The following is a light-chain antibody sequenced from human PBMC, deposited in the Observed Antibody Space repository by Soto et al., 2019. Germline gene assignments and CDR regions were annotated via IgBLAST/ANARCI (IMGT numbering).Light chain of an antibody. CDR1: RSNIGSNS. CDR2: RNN. CDR3: AAWDDSRSGFWI. V-gene: IGLV1-47*01. Sequence: QLVLTQPPSASGTPGQRVTISCSGSRSNIGSNSVNWYQQLPGTAPKLLIYRNNQRPSGVPDRFSGSKSGSSASLAISGLGSEDEAGDYCAAWDDSRSGFWIFGGGTKLTVL. J-gene: IGLJ2*01.